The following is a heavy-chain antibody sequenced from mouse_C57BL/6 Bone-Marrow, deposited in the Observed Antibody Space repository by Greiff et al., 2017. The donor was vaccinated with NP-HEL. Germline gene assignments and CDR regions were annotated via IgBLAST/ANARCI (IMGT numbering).Heavy chain of an antibody. D-gene: IGHD2-5*01. CDR1: GIDFSRYW. CDR3: ARQGSYYSTLDY. V-gene: IGHV4-1*01. J-gene: IGHJ2*01. CDR2: INPDSSTI. Sequence: EVKLLQSGGGLVQPGGSLKLSCAASGIDFSRYWMSWVRRAPGKGLEWIGEINPDSSTINYAPSLKDKFLISRDNAKNTLYLQMSKVRSEDTALYYWARQGSYYSTLDYWGQGTTLTVSS.